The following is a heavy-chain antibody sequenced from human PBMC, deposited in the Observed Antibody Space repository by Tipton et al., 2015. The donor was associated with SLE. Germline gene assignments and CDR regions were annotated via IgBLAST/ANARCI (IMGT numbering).Heavy chain of an antibody. CDR3: ARGPFQRWPPGAY. V-gene: IGHV4-34*01. CDR2: IADTGSP. CDR1: GGSFSGYH. J-gene: IGHJ4*02. Sequence: TLSLTCAVYGGSFSGYHWTWFRQPPGQGLEWIGGIADTGSPNYNPSLKSRVTISLDTSKSQFSLILNSLTAADTAVYYCARGPFQRWPPGAYWGQGTLVTVSS. D-gene: IGHD6-19*01.